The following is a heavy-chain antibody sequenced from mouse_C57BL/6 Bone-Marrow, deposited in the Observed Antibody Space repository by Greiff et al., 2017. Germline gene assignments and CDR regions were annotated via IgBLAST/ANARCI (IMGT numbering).Heavy chain of an antibody. Sequence: EVKLVESGGDLVKPGGSLKLSCAASGFTFSSYGMSWVRQTPDKMLEWVATISSGGSYTYYPDSVKGRFTISRDNAKNTLYLQMSSLKSEDTAMYYCARQGGLRCMDYWGQGTSVTVSS. CDR2: ISSGGSYT. V-gene: IGHV5-6*01. D-gene: IGHD2-4*01. CDR3: ARQGGLRCMDY. CDR1: GFTFSSYG. J-gene: IGHJ4*01.